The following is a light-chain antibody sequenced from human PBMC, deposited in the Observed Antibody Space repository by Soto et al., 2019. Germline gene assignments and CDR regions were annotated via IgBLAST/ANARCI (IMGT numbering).Light chain of an antibody. Sequence: EIVMTQSPLSLPVTPGEPASISCRSSQSLLHSNGYNFLNWYLQKPGQSPQLLIFLGSNRASGVPDRFSGSGSGTDFTLKISRVEAEDIGVYYRMQALQTWTFGQGTKVEI. CDR1: QSLLHSNGYNF. J-gene: IGKJ1*01. V-gene: IGKV2-28*01. CDR2: LGS. CDR3: MQALQTWT.